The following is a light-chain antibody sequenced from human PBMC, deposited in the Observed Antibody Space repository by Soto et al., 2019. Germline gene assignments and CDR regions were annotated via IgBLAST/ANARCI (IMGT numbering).Light chain of an antibody. J-gene: IGKJ2*01. CDR3: QQYNSYHYT. CDR1: QSISSW. V-gene: IGKV1-5*03. CDR2: KAS. Sequence: DIQMTQSPSTLSASVGDRVTITCRASQSISSWLAWYQQKPGKAPKLLIYKASSLAGGIPSRFSGSGSETEFTLTISSLQPEDFATYYCQQYNSYHYTFGQGTKLEIK.